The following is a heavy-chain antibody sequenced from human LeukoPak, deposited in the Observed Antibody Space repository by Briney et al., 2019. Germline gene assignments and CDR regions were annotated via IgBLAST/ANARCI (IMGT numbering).Heavy chain of an antibody. CDR1: GFTFSSYA. V-gene: IGHV4-34*01. D-gene: IGHD6-6*01. CDR3: ASGYSSSSFDY. J-gene: IGHJ4*02. Sequence: GSLRLSCAASGFTFSSYAMTWVRQAPGRGLEWIGQINHSGSTYYSPSLKSRVTMSVDTSKNQFSLKLSSVTAADTAVYYCASGYSSSSFDYWGPGTLVTVSS. CDR2: INHSGST.